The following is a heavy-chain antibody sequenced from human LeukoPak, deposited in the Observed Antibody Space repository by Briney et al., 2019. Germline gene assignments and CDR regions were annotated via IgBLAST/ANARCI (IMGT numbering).Heavy chain of an antibody. J-gene: IGHJ6*02. CDR2: INHSGST. CDR3: ARWSRYYYYGMDV. CDR1: GGSFSGYY. Sequence: PSETLSLTCAVYGGSFSGYYWSWIRQPPGKGLEWIGEINHSGSTNYNPPLKSRVTISVDTSKNQFSLKLSSVTAADTAVYYCARWSRYYYYGMDVWGQGTAVTVSS. V-gene: IGHV4-34*01. D-gene: IGHD2-15*01.